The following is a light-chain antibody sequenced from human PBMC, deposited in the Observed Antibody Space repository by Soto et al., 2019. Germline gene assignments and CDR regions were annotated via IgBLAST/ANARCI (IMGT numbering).Light chain of an antibody. CDR2: LGS. Sequence: DIVMTKSPLSLPVTPGEPASISCRSSQSLLQSNGYNYLDWYLQKPGQSPQLLIYLGSNRASGVPDRFSGSGSGTDFTLKISRVEAEDVGVYYCMQALQTPITFGQGTRLEIE. V-gene: IGKV2-28*01. CDR3: MQALQTPIT. J-gene: IGKJ5*01. CDR1: QSLLQSNGYNY.